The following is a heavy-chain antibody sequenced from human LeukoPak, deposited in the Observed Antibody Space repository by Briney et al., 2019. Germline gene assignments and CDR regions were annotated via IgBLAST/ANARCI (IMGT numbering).Heavy chain of an antibody. D-gene: IGHD5-12*01. Sequence: GGSLRLSCAASGFNVRSNYMSWFRQAPGKGLEWASVIYNDGRTYYADSVKGRFIISKDISKNTLYLQMNNLRADDTAVYYCARESGYAVGDFWGRGTLVTVSS. J-gene: IGHJ4*02. CDR2: IYNDGRT. CDR3: ARESGYAVGDF. CDR1: GFNVRSNY. V-gene: IGHV3-53*01.